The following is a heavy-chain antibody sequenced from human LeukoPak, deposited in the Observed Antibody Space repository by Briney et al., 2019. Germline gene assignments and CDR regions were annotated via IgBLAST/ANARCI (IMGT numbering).Heavy chain of an antibody. CDR3: ARGYGDYYFDY. Sequence: SETLSLTCTVSGGSISSYYWTWIRQPPGKVLEWIGYIYYSGSTNYNPSLKSRVTISGDTSKNQFSLNLSSVTAADTAVYYCARGYGDYYFDYWGQGTLVTVSS. D-gene: IGHD4-17*01. CDR1: GGSISSYY. CDR2: IYYSGST. V-gene: IGHV4-59*01. J-gene: IGHJ4*02.